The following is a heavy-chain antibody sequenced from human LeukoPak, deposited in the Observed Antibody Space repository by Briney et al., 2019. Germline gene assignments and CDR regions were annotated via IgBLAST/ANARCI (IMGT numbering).Heavy chain of an antibody. CDR3: AKDRVGATSNPLDY. D-gene: IGHD1-26*01. J-gene: IGHJ4*02. V-gene: IGHV3-21*04. CDR2: ISSSSSYI. Sequence: GGSLRLSCAASGFTFSSYSMNWVRQAPGKGLEWVSSISSSSSYIYYADSVKGRFTISRDNSKNTLYLQMNSLRAEDTAVYYCAKDRVGATSNPLDYWGQGTLVTVSS. CDR1: GFTFSSYS.